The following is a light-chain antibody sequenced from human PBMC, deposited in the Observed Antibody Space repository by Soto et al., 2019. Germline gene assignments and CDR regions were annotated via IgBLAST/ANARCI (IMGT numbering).Light chain of an antibody. CDR3: MQGTHWPPT. CDR2: KAS. CDR1: QSVVYSDGIAY. V-gene: IGKV2-30*01. Sequence: DVVMTQSPLSLPVTLGQSASISCRSSQSVVYSDGIAYLSWFQQRPGQSPRRLIYKASNRDSGVPERFSGSGSGTDFTLTISRVEAEDVGVYYCMQGTHWPPTFGRGNKVEIK. J-gene: IGKJ1*01.